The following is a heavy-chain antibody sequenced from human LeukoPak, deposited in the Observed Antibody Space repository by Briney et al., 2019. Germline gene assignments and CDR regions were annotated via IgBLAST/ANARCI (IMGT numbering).Heavy chain of an antibody. CDR2: IIPIFGTA. J-gene: IGHJ4*02. CDR3: ASPWRRYCSGGSCYDFDY. Sequence: SVKVSCKASGGTFSSYAINWVRQAPGQGLEWMGGIIPIFGTANYAQKFQGRVTITADKSTSTAYMELSSLRSEDTAVYYCASPWRRYCSGGSCYDFDYWGQGTLVTVSS. V-gene: IGHV1-69*06. CDR1: GGTFSSYA. D-gene: IGHD2-15*01.